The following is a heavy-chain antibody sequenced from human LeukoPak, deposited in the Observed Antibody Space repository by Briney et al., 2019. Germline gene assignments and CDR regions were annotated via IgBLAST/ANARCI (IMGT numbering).Heavy chain of an antibody. CDR3: ASGVRGYCSGGSYYRYYYYYGMDV. CDR1: GGSISSGGYS. D-gene: IGHD2-15*01. J-gene: IGHJ6*02. CDR2: IYHSGST. Sequence: PSQTLSLTCAVSGGSISSGGYSWSWIGQPPGKGLEWIGYIYHSGSTYYNPSLKSRVTISVDTSKNQFSLKLSSVTAADTAVYYCASGVRGYCSGGSYYRYYYYYGMDVWGQGTTVTVSS. V-gene: IGHV4-30-2*01.